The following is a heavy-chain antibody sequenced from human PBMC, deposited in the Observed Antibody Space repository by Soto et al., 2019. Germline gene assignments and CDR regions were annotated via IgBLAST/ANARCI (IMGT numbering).Heavy chain of an antibody. D-gene: IGHD3-22*01. CDR2: IKSKTDGGTT. Sequence: GGSLRLSCAASGFTFSNAWMNWVRQAPGKGLEWVGRIKSKTDGGTTDYAAPVKGRFTISRDDSKNTLYLQMNSLKTEDTAVYYCTTISKGYYDSSGGVLYYYGMDVWGQGTTVTVSS. CDR1: GFTFSNAW. J-gene: IGHJ6*02. V-gene: IGHV3-15*07. CDR3: TTISKGYYDSSGGVLYYYGMDV.